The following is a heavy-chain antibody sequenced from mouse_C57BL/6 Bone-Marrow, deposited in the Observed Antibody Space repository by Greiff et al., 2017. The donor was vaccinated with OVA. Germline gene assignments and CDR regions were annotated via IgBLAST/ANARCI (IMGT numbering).Heavy chain of an antibody. CDR2: IYPRSGNT. CDR1: GYTFTSYG. V-gene: IGHV1-81*01. Sequence: QVQLQQSGAELARPGASVKLSCKASGYTFTSYGISWVKQRTGQGLEWIGEIYPRSGNTYSTEKFKGKATLTADKSSSTAYMELRSLTSEDSAVYFCARWAYYTGYAMDYWGQGTSVTVSS. CDR3: ARWAYYTGYAMDY. J-gene: IGHJ4*01. D-gene: IGHD2-12*01.